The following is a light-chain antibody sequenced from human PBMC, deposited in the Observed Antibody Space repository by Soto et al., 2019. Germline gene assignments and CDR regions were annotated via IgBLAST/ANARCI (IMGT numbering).Light chain of an antibody. CDR2: EVN. J-gene: IGLJ1*01. CDR1: SSDVGTYTL. CDR3: SSYAGPITFYV. Sequence: QSVLTQPASVSGSPGQSITISCTGTSSDVGTYTLVSWYQQHPGKAPKLVIYEVNKRPAGVSKRFAGSKSGDTASLTISGLQADDEADYYCSSYAGPITFYVFVTGTKLTVL. V-gene: IGLV2-23*02.